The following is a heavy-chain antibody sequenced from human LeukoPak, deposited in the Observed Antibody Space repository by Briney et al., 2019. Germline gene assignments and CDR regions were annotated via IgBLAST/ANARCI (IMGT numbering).Heavy chain of an antibody. J-gene: IGHJ4*02. V-gene: IGHV4-30-4*01. CDR1: GGSISSGDYY. CDR2: IYYSGST. D-gene: IGHD6-13*01. Sequence: SETLSLTCTVSGGSISSGDYYWSWIRQPPGKGLEWIGYIYYSGSTYYNPSLKSRVTISVDTSKNQFSLKLSSVTAADTAVYYCARLLGIAAAAIDYWGQGTLVTVSS. CDR3: ARLLGIAAAAIDY.